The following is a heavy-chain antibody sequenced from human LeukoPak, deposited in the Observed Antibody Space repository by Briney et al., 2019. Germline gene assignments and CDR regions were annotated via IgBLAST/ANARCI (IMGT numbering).Heavy chain of an antibody. D-gene: IGHD3-22*01. CDR2: ISSSSSYI. V-gene: IGHV3-21*01. CDR3: ARGPDSGFTFDP. Sequence: GGSLRLSCAASGFTFSSYSMNWVRQAPGKGLEWVSSISSSSSYIYYADSVKGRFTISRDNAKNSLYLQMNSLRAEDTAVYYCARGPDSGFTFDPRGQGTLVTVSS. CDR1: GFTFSSYS. J-gene: IGHJ5*02.